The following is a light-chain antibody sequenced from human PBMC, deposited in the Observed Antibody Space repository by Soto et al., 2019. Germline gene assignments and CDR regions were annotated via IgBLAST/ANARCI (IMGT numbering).Light chain of an antibody. V-gene: IGLV2-14*01. CDR3: SSYTSSSTYV. Sequence: QSVLTHRPSSSCSPGRSVTISCTVTSSDVGDNYVSWYQQHPGKAPKLMIYEVSYRPSGVSNRFSGSKSGNTASLTISGLQAEDEADYYCSSYTSSSTYVFGTGTKVTVL. CDR1: SSDVGDNY. CDR2: EVS. J-gene: IGLJ1*01.